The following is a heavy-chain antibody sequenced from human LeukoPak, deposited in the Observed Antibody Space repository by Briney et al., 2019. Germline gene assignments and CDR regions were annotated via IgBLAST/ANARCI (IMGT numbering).Heavy chain of an antibody. Sequence: AGGSLRLSCAASGFTFSNYSMNWVRQAPGKGLEWVSSISSSSSYIYYADSVKGRFTISRDNAKNSLYLQMNSLRAEDTALYYCAKGANMVRGVDDAFDIWGQGTMVTVSS. D-gene: IGHD3-10*01. CDR3: AKGANMVRGVDDAFDI. CDR2: ISSSSSYI. CDR1: GFTFSNYS. V-gene: IGHV3-21*04. J-gene: IGHJ3*02.